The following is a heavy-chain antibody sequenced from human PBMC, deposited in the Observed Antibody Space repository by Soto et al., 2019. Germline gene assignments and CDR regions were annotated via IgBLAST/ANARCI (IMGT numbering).Heavy chain of an antibody. Sequence: QVQLVQSGAEVKKPGSSVKVSCKASGGTFSSYAISWVRQAPGQGLEWMGGIIPIFGTANYAQKFQGRVTIAADASTSTADMDVSGLRSEDTGVYYCARGGEKWLRLSGMDVWGQGTTVTVSS. CDR2: IIPIFGTA. V-gene: IGHV1-69*12. J-gene: IGHJ6*02. CDR1: GGTFSSYA. CDR3: ARGGEKWLRLSGMDV. D-gene: IGHD5-12*01.